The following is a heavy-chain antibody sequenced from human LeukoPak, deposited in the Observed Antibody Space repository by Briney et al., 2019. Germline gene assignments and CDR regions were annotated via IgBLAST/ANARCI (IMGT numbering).Heavy chain of an antibody. D-gene: IGHD3-22*01. CDR3: ATVDSGSAFDY. Sequence: ASVTVSCKASGYTFTYYYIHWVRQTPGQGLEWMGWINPNSGGTHSARKFQGRVTMTRDTSISTAYMELSRLRSDDTAVYYCATVDSGSAFDYWGQGTLVSVSS. V-gene: IGHV1-2*02. CDR2: INPNSGGT. J-gene: IGHJ4*02. CDR1: GYTFTYYY.